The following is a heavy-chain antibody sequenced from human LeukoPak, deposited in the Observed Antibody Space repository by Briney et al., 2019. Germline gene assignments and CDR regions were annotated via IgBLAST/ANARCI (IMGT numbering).Heavy chain of an antibody. CDR1: GFTFSSYG. CDR2: IWYDGSNK. J-gene: IGHJ6*02. Sequence: PGGSLRLSCAASGFTFSSYGMHWVRQAPGKGLEWVAVIWYDGSNKYYADSVKGRFTISRDNSKNTLYLQMNSLRAEDTAVYYCARDGRDSSGYWDYYYGMDVWGQGTTVTVSS. V-gene: IGHV3-33*01. D-gene: IGHD3-22*01. CDR3: ARDGRDSSGYWDYYYGMDV.